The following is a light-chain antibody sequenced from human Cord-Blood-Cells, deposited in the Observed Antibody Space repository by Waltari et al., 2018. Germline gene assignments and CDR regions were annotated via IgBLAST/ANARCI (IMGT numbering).Light chain of an antibody. CDR2: DVS. V-gene: IGLV2-11*01. Sequence: HSALTQPRPVSGSPGQSVPISCTGTSRDVGGYNYVSWYQQHPGKAPKLMIYDVSKRPSGVPDRFSGSKSGNTASLTISGLQAEDEADYYCCSYAGSYVFGTGTKVTVL. J-gene: IGLJ1*01. CDR1: SRDVGGYNY. CDR3: CSYAGSYV.